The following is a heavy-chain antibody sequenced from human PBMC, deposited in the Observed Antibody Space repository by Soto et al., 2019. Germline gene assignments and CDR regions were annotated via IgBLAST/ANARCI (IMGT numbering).Heavy chain of an antibody. V-gene: IGHV1-69*12. CDR3: AGAEYGSGSYYQRSYGMDV. D-gene: IGHD3-10*01. CDR2: IIPIFGTA. CDR1: GGTFSSYA. Sequence: QVQLVQSGAEVKKPGSSVKVSCKASGGTFSSYAISWVRQAPGQGLEWMGGIIPIFGTANYAQKFQGRVTSTADESTSTAYRELSGLRSEDTAVYYCAGAEYGSGSYYQRSYGMDVWGQGTTVTVSS. J-gene: IGHJ6*02.